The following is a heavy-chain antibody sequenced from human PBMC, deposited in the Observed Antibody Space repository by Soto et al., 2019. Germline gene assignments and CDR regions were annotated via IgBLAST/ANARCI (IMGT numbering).Heavy chain of an antibody. J-gene: IGHJ6*02. CDR1: GGTFSSYA. CDR3: ARARGGYCSGGSCYEYYYYYYYGMDV. CDR2: IIPIFGTA. D-gene: IGHD2-15*01. Sequence: ASVKVSCKASGGTFSSYAISWVRQAPGQGLEWMGGIIPIFGTANYAQKFQGRVTITADESTSTAYMELSSLRSEDTAVYYCARARGGYCSGGSCYEYYYYYYYGMDVWGQGTTVTVSS. V-gene: IGHV1-69*13.